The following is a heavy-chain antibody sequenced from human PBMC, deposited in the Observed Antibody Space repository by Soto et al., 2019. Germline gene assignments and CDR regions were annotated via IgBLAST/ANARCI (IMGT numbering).Heavy chain of an antibody. CDR1: GGSISGYY. CDR2: IYYSGST. D-gene: IGHD6-13*01. CDR3: ASQYSSPFNWFDP. V-gene: IGHV4-59*01. Sequence: SETLSLTCTVSGGSISGYYWSWIRQPPGKGLEWIGYIYYSGSTNYNPSLKSRVTISVDTSKNQFSLKLSSVTAADTAVYYCASQYSSPFNWFDPWGQGTLVTVSS. J-gene: IGHJ5*02.